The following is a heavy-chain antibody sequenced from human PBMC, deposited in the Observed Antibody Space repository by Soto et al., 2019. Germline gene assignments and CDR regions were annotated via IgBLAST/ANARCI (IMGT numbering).Heavy chain of an antibody. CDR3: AREFRGIYYYGMDV. CDR2: IYYSGST. D-gene: IGHD3-16*01. V-gene: IGHV4-59*01. Sequence: SETLSLTCTVSGGSISSYYWSWIRQPPGKGLEWIGYIYYSGSTNYNPSLKSRVTISVDTSKNQFSLKLSSVTAADTAVYYCAREFRGIYYYGMDVWGQGTMVTVSS. CDR1: GGSISSYY. J-gene: IGHJ6*02.